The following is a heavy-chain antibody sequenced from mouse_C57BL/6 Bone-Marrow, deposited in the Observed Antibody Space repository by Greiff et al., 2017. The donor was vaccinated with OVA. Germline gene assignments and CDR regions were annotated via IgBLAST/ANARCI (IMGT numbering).Heavy chain of an antibody. Sequence: VQLQQPGAELARPGASVKLSCKASGYTFTSYGISWVKQRTGQGLEWIGEIYPRSGNTYYNEKFKGKATLTADKSSSTAYMELRSLTSEDSAVYFCARRGDGYYFDYWGQGTTLTVSS. CDR3: ARRGDGYYFDY. J-gene: IGHJ2*01. D-gene: IGHD2-13*01. CDR2: IYPRSGNT. V-gene: IGHV1-81*01. CDR1: GYTFTSYG.